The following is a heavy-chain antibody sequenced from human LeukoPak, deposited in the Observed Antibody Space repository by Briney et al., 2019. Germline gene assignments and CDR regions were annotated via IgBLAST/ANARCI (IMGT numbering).Heavy chain of an antibody. Sequence: SETLSLTCAVYGDSFSGYFWSWIRQPPDKGLEWIGEINHSGDTYYNPSLRSRVTLSVDTSKNQFFLKVTSVTAADTAVYYCARLVSQTEPRFDSWGQGTLVTVSS. V-gene: IGHV4-34*01. CDR1: GDSFSGYF. CDR3: ARLVSQTEPRFDS. J-gene: IGHJ4*02. D-gene: IGHD6-13*01. CDR2: INHSGDT.